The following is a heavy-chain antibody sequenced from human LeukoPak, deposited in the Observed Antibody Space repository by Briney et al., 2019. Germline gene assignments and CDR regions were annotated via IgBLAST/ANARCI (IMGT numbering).Heavy chain of an antibody. CDR1: GFTFSSYS. V-gene: IGHV3-48*01. Sequence: GGSLRLSCAASGFTFSSYSMNWVRQAPGKGLEWVSYISSSSSTIYYADSVKGRFTICRDNAKNSLYLQMNSLRAEDTAVYYCASGGFYDFWSGYFPHFDYWGQGTLVTVSS. CDR3: ASGGFYDFWSGYFPHFDY. D-gene: IGHD3-3*01. J-gene: IGHJ4*02. CDR2: ISSSSSTI.